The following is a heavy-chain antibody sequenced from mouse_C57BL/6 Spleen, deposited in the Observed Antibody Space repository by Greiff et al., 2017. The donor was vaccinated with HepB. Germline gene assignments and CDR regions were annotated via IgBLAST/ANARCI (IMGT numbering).Heavy chain of an antibody. J-gene: IGHJ2*01. V-gene: IGHV1-42*01. CDR3: ARSVWKRGDFDY. CDR1: GYSFTGYY. CDR2: INPSTGGT. Sequence: VQLKQSGPELVKPGASVKISCKASGYSFTGYYMNWVKQSPEKSLEWIGEINPSTGGTTYNQKFKAKATLTVDKSSSTAYMQLKSLTSEDSAVYYCARSVWKRGDFDYWGQGTTLTVSS.